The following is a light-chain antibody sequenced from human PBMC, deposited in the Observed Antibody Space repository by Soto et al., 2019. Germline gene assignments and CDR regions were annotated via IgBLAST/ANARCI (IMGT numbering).Light chain of an antibody. CDR2: GAS. V-gene: IGKV3-20*01. CDR1: QSVNSNY. CDR3: QQDGNSPHT. J-gene: IGKJ2*01. Sequence: EIVLTQSPGTLSLSPGERATRSCRASQSVNSNYLAWYQQRPGQVPRHLIYGASIRAAGVPDRLSGGGSGTDFTLTISRLEPEDYAVYYCQQDGNSPHTFGQRTKLEIK.